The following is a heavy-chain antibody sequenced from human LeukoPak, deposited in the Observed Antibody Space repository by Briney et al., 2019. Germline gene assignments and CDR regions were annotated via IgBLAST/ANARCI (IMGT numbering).Heavy chain of an antibody. D-gene: IGHD6-6*01. J-gene: IGHJ4*02. Sequence: GGSLRLSCAASGFTVSSNYMSWVRQAPGKGLEWVSAISGSGGSTYYADSVKGRFTISGDNSKNTLYLQMNSLRAEDTAVYYCAKREYSSSEFDYWGQGTLVTVSS. CDR2: ISGSGGST. CDR1: GFTVSSNY. CDR3: AKREYSSSEFDY. V-gene: IGHV3-23*01.